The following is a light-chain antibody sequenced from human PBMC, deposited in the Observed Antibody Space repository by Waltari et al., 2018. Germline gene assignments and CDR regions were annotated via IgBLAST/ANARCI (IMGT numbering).Light chain of an antibody. CDR2: EGN. CDR3: CSYAGSNTFVV. V-gene: IGLV2-23*03. Sequence: QSALTQPASVSGSPGQSITIPCTGTSSAVGSYNLVSWYQQHPGKAPKLMIYEGNKRPSGVSNRFSGSKSGNTASLTISGLQGEDEADYHCCSYAGSNTFVVFGGGTKLTVL. CDR1: SSAVGSYNL. J-gene: IGLJ3*02.